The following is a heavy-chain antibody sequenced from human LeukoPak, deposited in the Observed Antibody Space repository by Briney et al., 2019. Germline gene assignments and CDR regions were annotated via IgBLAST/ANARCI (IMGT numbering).Heavy chain of an antibody. Sequence: ASVKVSCMASGYTFTGYYMHWVRQAPGQGLEWMGWINPNSGGTNYAQKFQGRVTRTRDTSISTAYKELSRLRSDDAAVYYCASLYFGTPTYSLWGQGTLVTVSS. J-gene: IGHJ4*02. CDR3: ASLYFGTPTYSL. CDR1: GYTFTGYY. D-gene: IGHD3-9*01. CDR2: INPNSGGT. V-gene: IGHV1-2*02.